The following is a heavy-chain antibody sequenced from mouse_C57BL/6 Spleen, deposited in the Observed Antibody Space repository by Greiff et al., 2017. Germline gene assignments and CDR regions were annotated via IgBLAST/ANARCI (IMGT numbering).Heavy chain of an antibody. D-gene: IGHD2-12*01. CDR3: ARQLPGAY. V-gene: IGHV1-26*01. CDR1: GYTFTDYY. Sequence: VQLQQSGPELVKPGASVKISCKASGYTFTDYYMNWVKQSHGKSLEWIGDINPNNGGTSYNQKFKGKATLTVDKSSSTAYMERRSLTSEDSAVYYCARQLPGAYWGQGTLVTVSA. CDR2: INPNNGGT. J-gene: IGHJ3*01.